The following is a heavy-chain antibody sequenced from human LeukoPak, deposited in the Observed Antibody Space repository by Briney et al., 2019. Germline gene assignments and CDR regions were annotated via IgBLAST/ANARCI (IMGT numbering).Heavy chain of an antibody. Sequence: PGGSLRLSCAASGFTFSSYGMHWVRQAPGKGLEWVAVISYDGSNKYYADSVKGRFTISRDNSKNTLYLQMNSLRAEDTAVYYGAKDPKFDPWGQGTLVTVSS. CDR2: ISYDGSNK. CDR1: GFTFSSYG. CDR3: AKDPKFDP. J-gene: IGHJ5*02. V-gene: IGHV3-30*18.